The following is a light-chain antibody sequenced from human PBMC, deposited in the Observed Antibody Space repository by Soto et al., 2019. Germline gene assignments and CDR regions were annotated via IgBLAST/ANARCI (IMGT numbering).Light chain of an antibody. CDR3: LQRNSYPFT. CDR2: AAS. J-gene: IGKJ3*01. CDR1: QGISSK. Sequence: DIQLTQSPSFLSASVGDRVTITCRASQGISSKLAWYQQKPWKAPKLLIYAASTFQSGVPSRVIGSGSGTEFTLTFSCLQPEDFATYYWLQRNSYPFTFGPGTKVAI. V-gene: IGKV1-9*01.